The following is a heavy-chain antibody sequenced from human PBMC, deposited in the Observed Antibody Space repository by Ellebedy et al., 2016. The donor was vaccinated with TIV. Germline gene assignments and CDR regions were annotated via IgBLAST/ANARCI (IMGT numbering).Heavy chain of an antibody. Sequence: GESLKISCAVSGFTFSSYWMSWVRQPPGKGLEWVAYIKQDGSEKYYVDSVKGRFTISRDNAKNSLYLQMNSLRAEDTAVYYCARGRSFNWGQGTLVTVSS. V-gene: IGHV3-7*03. CDR3: ARGRSFN. CDR2: IKQDGSEK. CDR1: GFTFSSYW. D-gene: IGHD3-10*01. J-gene: IGHJ4*02.